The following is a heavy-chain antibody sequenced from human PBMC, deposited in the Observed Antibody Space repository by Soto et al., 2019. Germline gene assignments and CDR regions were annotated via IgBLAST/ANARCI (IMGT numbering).Heavy chain of an antibody. V-gene: IGHV4-4*02. D-gene: IGHD2-21*02. CDR2: IYHGGTT. CDR1: GDSISSSDW. CDR3: ARSAGGNSFFGY. Sequence: QVQLQESGPGLANPSGTLSLTCAVSGDSISSSDWWSWVRQPPGKGLEWIGEIYHGGTTNYNPSLKSRVTILVDKSKNQFSLTVTSVTAADTAVYYCARSAGGNSFFGYWGQGTLVTVSS. J-gene: IGHJ4*02.